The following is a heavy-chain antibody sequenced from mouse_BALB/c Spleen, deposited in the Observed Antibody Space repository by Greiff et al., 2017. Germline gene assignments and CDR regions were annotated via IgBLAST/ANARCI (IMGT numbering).Heavy chain of an antibody. J-gene: IGHJ4*01. D-gene: IGHD1-1*01. CDR2: IWAGGST. V-gene: IGHV2-9*02. CDR1: GFSLTSYG. Sequence: QVQLQQSGPGLVAPSQSLSITCTVSGFSLTSYGVHWVRQPPGKGLEWLGVIWAGGSTNYNSALMSRLSISKDNSKSQVFLKMNSLQTDDTAMYYCARDPHYYGSSSYAMDYWGQGTSVTVSS. CDR3: ARDPHYYGSSSYAMDY.